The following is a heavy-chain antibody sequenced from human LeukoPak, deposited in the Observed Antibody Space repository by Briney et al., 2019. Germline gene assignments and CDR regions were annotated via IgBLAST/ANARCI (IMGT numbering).Heavy chain of an antibody. Sequence: SQTLSLTCAISGDSVSSNSAAWNWIRQSPSRGLEWLGRAYYRSKWTGDQAVSVRGRITIKPDTSKNQFTLQLNSVSVEDTAVYYCARRASWNSYFDLWGQGTLVIVSS. CDR1: GDSVSSNSAA. CDR2: AYYRSKWTG. CDR3: ARRASWNSYFDL. V-gene: IGHV6-1*01. J-gene: IGHJ5*02. D-gene: IGHD1-7*01.